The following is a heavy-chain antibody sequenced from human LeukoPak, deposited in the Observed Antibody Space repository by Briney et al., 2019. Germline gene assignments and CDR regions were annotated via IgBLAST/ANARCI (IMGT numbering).Heavy chain of an antibody. V-gene: IGHV1-69*04. CDR1: GGTFSSYA. CDR2: IIPILGIA. Sequence: SVKVSCKASGGTFSSYAISWVRQAPGQGLEWMGRIIPILGIANYAQKFQGRVTITADKSTSTAYMELSSLRSEDTAVYYCARDLMTTPTWDFDYWGQGTLVSVSS. J-gene: IGHJ4*02. CDR3: ARDLMTTPTWDFDY. D-gene: IGHD3-16*01.